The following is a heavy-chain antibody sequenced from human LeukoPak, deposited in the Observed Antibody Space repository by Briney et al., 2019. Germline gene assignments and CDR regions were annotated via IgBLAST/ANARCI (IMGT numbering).Heavy chain of an antibody. CDR1: GFTFSSYW. CDR3: ARDKIVGATKFDF. CDR2: MNQGGGET. D-gene: IGHD1-26*01. V-gene: IGHV3-7*03. Sequence: PGGSLRLSCAASGFTFSSYWMSWVRQAPGKGLEWVANMNQGGGETYYVDSVKGRFAMSRDNAKNSLYLQMNSLRAEDTAVYYCARDKIVGATKFDFWGQGTLVTVSS. J-gene: IGHJ4*02.